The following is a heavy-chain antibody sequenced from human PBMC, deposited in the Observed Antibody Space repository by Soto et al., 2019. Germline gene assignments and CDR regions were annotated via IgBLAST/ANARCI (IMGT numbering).Heavy chain of an antibody. D-gene: IGHD3-16*01. CDR1: GGTFSSYA. Sequence: SVKVSCKASGGTFSSYAISWVRQAPGQGLEWMGGIIPIFGTANYAQKFQGRVTITADESTSTAYMELSSLRSEDTAVYYCASGGDTEDITIDYWGQGTLVTVSS. V-gene: IGHV1-69*01. J-gene: IGHJ4*02. CDR3: ASGGDTEDITIDY. CDR2: IIPIFGTA.